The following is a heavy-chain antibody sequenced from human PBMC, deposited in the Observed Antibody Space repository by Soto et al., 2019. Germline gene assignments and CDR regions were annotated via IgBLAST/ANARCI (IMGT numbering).Heavy chain of an antibody. CDR2: IYYSGST. V-gene: IGHV4-59*08. J-gene: IGHJ4*02. Sequence: QVQLQESGPGLVKPSETLSLTCTVSGGSISGYYWSWIRPPPGKGLQWIGYIYYSGSTNYNPPLKSRVTKPVDTSNNNFSLNLSSVTAADTAVYYCARQRRDFDYWGQGSLVTVSS. CDR3: ARQRRDFDY. CDR1: GGSISGYY.